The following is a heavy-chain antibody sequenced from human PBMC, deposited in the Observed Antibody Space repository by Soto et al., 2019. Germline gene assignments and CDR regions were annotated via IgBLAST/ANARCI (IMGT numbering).Heavy chain of an antibody. CDR2: ISWNSGSI. V-gene: IGHV3-9*01. CDR3: AKDSYYGSGTALDY. D-gene: IGHD3-10*01. J-gene: IGHJ4*02. Sequence: SLRLSCAASGFTFDDYAMHWVRQAPGKGLEWVSGISWNSGSIGYADSVKGRFTISRDNAKNSLYLQMNSLRAEDTALYYCAKDSYYGSGTALDYWGQGTLVTVSS. CDR1: GFTFDDYA.